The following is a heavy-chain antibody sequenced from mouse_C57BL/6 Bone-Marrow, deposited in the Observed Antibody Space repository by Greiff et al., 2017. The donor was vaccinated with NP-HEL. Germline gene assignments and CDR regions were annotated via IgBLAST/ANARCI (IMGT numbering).Heavy chain of an antibody. CDR3: ANYYSNYGFDY. J-gene: IGHJ2*01. CDR2: ISYDGSN. Sequence: EVQRVESGPGLVKPSQSLSLTCSVTGYSITSGYYWNWIRQFPGNKLEWMGYISYDGSNNYNPSLKNRISITRDTSKNQFFLKLNSVTTEDTATYDCANYYSNYGFDYWGQGTTLTVSS. V-gene: IGHV3-6*01. CDR1: GYSITSGYY. D-gene: IGHD2-5*01.